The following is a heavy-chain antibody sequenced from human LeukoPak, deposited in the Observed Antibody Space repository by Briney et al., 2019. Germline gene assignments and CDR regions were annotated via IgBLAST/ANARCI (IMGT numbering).Heavy chain of an antibody. CDR2: IFHTRST. CDR3: ARRRDGYNFGSFYFDY. CDR1: GYSISDGNY. Sequence: PSETLSLTCTVSGYSISDGNYWGWIRQPPGKGLEWIGSIFHTRSTYDNPSLKSRVTTSVDTSKNQFSLSLNSVTAADTAVYYCARRRDGYNFGSFYFDYWGQGILVTVSS. V-gene: IGHV4-38-2*02. J-gene: IGHJ4*02. D-gene: IGHD5-24*01.